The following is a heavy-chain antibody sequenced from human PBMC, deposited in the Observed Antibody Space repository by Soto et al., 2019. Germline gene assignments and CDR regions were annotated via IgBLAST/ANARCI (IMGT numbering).Heavy chain of an antibody. CDR2: IYYSGST. CDR1: GGSISSGGYY. Sequence: QVQLQESGPGLVKPSQTLSLTCTVSGGSISSGGYYWSWIRQHPGKGLEWIGYIYYSGSTYYNPSLKRRVTISVGTCKNQFSLKLSSVTAADTAVYYCARSPEATVTAFDYGGQGTLVTVSS. J-gene: IGHJ4*02. D-gene: IGHD4-17*01. CDR3: ARSPEATVTAFDY. V-gene: IGHV4-31*03.